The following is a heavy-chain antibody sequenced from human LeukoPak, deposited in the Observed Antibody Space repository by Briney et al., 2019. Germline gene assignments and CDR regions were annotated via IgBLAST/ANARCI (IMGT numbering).Heavy chain of an antibody. CDR2: ISDGTTFSDGGTT. CDR1: GFTVSSNY. V-gene: IGHV3-23*03. D-gene: IGHD3/OR15-3a*01. CDR3: AKAMIYLDPFDV. J-gene: IGHJ3*01. Sequence: PGGSLRLSCAASGFTVSSNYMGWVRQASGKGLEWVSVISDGTTFSDGGTTYYADSVKGRFTISRDNSKNTLYLEMNSLRVEDTAVYSCAKAMIYLDPFDVWGHGTMVTVSS.